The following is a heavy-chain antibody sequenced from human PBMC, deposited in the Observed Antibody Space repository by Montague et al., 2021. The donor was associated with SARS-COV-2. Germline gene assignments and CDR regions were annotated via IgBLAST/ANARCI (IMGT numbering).Heavy chain of an antibody. CDR2: TYYRSKWYN. D-gene: IGHD1-1*01. CDR1: GDSVCIKSAT. J-gene: IGHJ6*02. V-gene: IGHV6-1*01. CDR3: TSGREGNYNVMDV. Sequence: CAISGDSVCIKSATRNWVRQSPSIDLQWLGGTYYRSKWYNDYAVSVRGRVTINPDTSKNQFSLQLNSVTPEDTAIYYCTSGREGNYNVMDVWGQGTTVTVSS.